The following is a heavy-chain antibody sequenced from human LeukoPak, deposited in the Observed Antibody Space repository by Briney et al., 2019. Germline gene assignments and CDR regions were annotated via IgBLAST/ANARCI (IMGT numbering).Heavy chain of an antibody. V-gene: IGHV3-23*01. J-gene: IGHJ4*02. CDR2: ITASGGDT. Sequence: GGSLRLSCAASGFTFNNYAVSWVRQAPGKGLEWISAITASGGDTYHADSVKGRFTISRDNSKSTLYLQMHSLRAEDTAVYYCAKGSSPSRPYYFDYWGQGTLVTVSS. D-gene: IGHD1-26*01. CDR1: GFTFNNYA. CDR3: AKGSSPSRPYYFDY.